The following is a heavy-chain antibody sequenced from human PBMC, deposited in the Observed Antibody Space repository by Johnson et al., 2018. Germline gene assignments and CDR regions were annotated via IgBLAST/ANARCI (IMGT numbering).Heavy chain of an antibody. Sequence: VQLVESGPGLVKPSVPLSLTCAVSGGSISPSNWWSWVRQPPGKGLEWIGEIYHSGSTNYHPSLTSRVTISVDTSKNQSSLKLRSVTAADTAVYYCARPPDDYKRPRDALDIWGQGTMVTVSS. V-gene: IGHV4-4*02. CDR1: GGSISPSNW. CDR2: IYHSGST. D-gene: IGHD5-24*01. CDR3: ARPPDDYKRPRDALDI. J-gene: IGHJ3*02.